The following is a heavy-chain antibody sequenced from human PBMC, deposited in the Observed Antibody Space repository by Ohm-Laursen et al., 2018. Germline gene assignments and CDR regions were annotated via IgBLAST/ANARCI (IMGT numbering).Heavy chain of an antibody. J-gene: IGHJ4*02. V-gene: IGHV3-23*01. CDR2: ISGSDGST. CDR3: ARDYYDSSGYYGDYFDY. Sequence: SLRLSCSASGFTFSSYGMSWVRQAPGKGLEWVSAISGSDGSTYYADSVKGRFTISRDNSKNTLYLQMNSLRAEDTAVYYCARDYYDSSGYYGDYFDYWGQGTLVTVSS. D-gene: IGHD3-22*01. CDR1: GFTFSSYG.